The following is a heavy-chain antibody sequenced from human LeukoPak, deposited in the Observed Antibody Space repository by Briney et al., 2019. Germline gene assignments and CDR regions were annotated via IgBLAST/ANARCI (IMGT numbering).Heavy chain of an antibody. CDR2: INPNSGGT. CDR1: GYTFTGCY. CDR3: ARSHSITISQFDP. V-gene: IGHV1-2*02. Sequence: ASVKVSSKASGYTFTGCYMHWVRQAPGQGLEWMGWINPNSGGTNYAQKFQGRVTMTRDTSISTAYMELSRLRSDDTAVYYCARSHSITISQFDPWGQGTLVAVSS. D-gene: IGHD3-9*01. J-gene: IGHJ5*02.